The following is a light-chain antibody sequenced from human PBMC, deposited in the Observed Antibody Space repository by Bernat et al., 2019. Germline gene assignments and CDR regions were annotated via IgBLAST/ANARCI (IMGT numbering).Light chain of an antibody. J-gene: IGKJ3*01. Sequence: ETVLTQSPGTLSLSPGERATLSCRASQSVNSNFLAWYQQKPGQAPRLLIYGSSGRATGIPDRFSGSGSGTDFTLAISRVEPEDFAVYYCQQRSSWPLTFGPGTKVEIK. CDR3: QQRSSWPLT. V-gene: IGKV3D-20*02. CDR1: QSVNSNF. CDR2: GSS.